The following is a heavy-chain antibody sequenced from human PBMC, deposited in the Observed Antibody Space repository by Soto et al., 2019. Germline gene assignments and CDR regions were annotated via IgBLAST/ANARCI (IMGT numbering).Heavy chain of an antibody. J-gene: IGHJ3*01. Sequence: PWRNPALTCTVSGGSVSSGSYYWSWIRQPPGKGLEWIGYIYYSGSTNYNPSLKSRVTISVDTSKNQFSLKLSSVTAADTAVYYCARNFCGYCYLHYVFDFCGQGTMV. D-gene: IGHD2-21*02. CDR3: ARNFCGYCYLHYVFDF. CDR2: IYYSGST. CDR1: GGSVSSGSYY. V-gene: IGHV4-61*01.